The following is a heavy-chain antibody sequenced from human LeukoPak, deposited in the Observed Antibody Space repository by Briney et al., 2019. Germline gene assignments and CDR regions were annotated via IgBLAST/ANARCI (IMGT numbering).Heavy chain of an antibody. J-gene: IGHJ3*02. CDR1: KFTFSDYS. CDR2: ISSIRNYI. D-gene: IGHD2-15*01. CDR3: ARACSAGSCYLVAFDI. V-gene: IGHV3-21*04. Sequence: GGSLRLSCAASKFTFSDYSMSWVRQAPGKGLEWVSSISSIRNYIYYADSMKGRFTISRDNSKNTLYLQMNSLRTEDTAVYYCARACSAGSCYLVAFDIWGQGTMVTVSS.